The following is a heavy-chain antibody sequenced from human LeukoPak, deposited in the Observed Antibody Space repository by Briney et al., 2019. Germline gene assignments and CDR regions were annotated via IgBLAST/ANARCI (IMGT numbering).Heavy chain of an antibody. Sequence: GASVKVSXKASGYTFTSYGISWVRQAPGQGLEWMGWISAYNGNTNYAQKLQGRVTMTTDTSTSTAYMELRSLRSDDTAVYYCARDGLLCSSTSCYTIFDYWGQGTLVTVSS. CDR3: ARDGLLCSSTSCYTIFDY. J-gene: IGHJ4*02. D-gene: IGHD2-2*01. V-gene: IGHV1-18*01. CDR1: GYTFTSYG. CDR2: ISAYNGNT.